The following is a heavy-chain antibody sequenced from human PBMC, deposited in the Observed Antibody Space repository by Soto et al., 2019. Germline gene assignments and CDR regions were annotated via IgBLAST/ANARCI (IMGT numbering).Heavy chain of an antibody. V-gene: IGHV1-24*01. CDR1: GYTLTELS. J-gene: IGHJ4*02. D-gene: IGHD3-10*01. Sequence: ASVKVSCKVSGYTLTELSMHWVRQAPGKGLEWMGGFDPEDGETIYAQKFQGRVTMTEDTSTNTAYMELRGLLSEDTAVYYCARDGGFGELKYWGPGTLVTVSS. CDR2: FDPEDGET. CDR3: ARDGGFGELKY.